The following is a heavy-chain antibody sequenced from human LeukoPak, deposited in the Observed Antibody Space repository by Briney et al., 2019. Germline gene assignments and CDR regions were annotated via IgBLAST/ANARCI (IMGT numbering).Heavy chain of an antibody. D-gene: IGHD3-3*01. CDR2: IYSSGNT. CDR3: ARHSGLRSPFDP. CDR1: GGSISTTNYY. J-gene: IGHJ5*02. Sequence: SQTLSLTCTVSGGSISTTNYYWGWIRQPPGRDLEWIGSIYSSGNTYYNPSLESRVTISVDTSKNQLSLKLTSATAADTSVYYCARHSGLRSPFDPWGQGTLVTVSS. V-gene: IGHV4-39*01.